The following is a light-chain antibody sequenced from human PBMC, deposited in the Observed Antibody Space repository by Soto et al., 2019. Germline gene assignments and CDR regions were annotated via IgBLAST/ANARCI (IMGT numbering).Light chain of an antibody. J-gene: IGLJ2*01. CDR2: EVS. Sequence: QAVVTQPPSVSGSPGQSVSISCTGTSSDVGSYNRVSWYQQPPGTAPKLMIYEVSNRPSGVPDRFSGSKSGNTASLTISGLQVEDEADYYCSSYTGNSTLVFGGGTKLTVL. CDR1: SSDVGSYNR. CDR3: SSYTGNSTLV. V-gene: IGLV2-18*02.